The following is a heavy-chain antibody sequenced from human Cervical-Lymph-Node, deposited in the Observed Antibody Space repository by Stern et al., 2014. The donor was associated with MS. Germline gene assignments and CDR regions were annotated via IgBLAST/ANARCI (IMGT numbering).Heavy chain of an antibody. J-gene: IGHJ4*02. Sequence: VQLVESGGGVVQPGRSLRLSCAASGFIFSRYGMHWVRQAPGKGLEWVAVIWSDGSHKFHTSSVEGRFTISRDNSRNTLYLQMDSLRAEDTAVYYCAKESEEAGTVVPCLDHWGQGTLVTVSS. D-gene: IGHD1-1*01. V-gene: IGHV3-33*06. CDR1: GFIFSRYG. CDR2: IWSDGSHK. CDR3: AKESEEAGTVVPCLDH.